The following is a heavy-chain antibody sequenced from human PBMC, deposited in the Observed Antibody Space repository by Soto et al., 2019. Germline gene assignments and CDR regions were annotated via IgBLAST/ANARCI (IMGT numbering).Heavy chain of an antibody. V-gene: IGHV3-23*01. D-gene: IGHD2-2*01. Sequence: EVQLLESGGGLVQPGGSLRLSCAASGFAFSSYAMSWVRKAPGRGLGGVSVISGSGGSTFYADSVQGRFTISRDSSKNTLYLQLNVLRAEDTAIYYCAKDRYCSSTRCHQAFDYWGQGILVTVSS. J-gene: IGHJ4*02. CDR1: GFAFSSYA. CDR3: AKDRYCSSTRCHQAFDY. CDR2: ISGSGGST.